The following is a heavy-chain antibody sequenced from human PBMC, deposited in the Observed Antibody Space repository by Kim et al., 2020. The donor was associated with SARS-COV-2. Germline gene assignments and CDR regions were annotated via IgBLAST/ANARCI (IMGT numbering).Heavy chain of an antibody. CDR3: AKEYSNGWGYYYGMDV. CDR2: IWYDGSNK. Sequence: GGSLRLSCAASGFTFSSYGMHWVRQAPGKGLEWVAVIWYDGSNKYYADSVKGRFTISRDNSKNTLYLQMNSLRAEDTAVYYCAKEYSNGWGYYYGMDVWGQGNTVTVSS. V-gene: IGHV3-33*06. CDR1: GFTFSSYG. J-gene: IGHJ6*02. D-gene: IGHD4-4*01.